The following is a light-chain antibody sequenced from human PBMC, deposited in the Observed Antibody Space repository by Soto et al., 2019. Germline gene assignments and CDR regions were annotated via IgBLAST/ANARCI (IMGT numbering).Light chain of an antibody. Sequence: QSVLTQPPSVSGAPGQRVTISCTGNSSNIGADYDVHWYQQLPGVAPKLLIYGITNRPSGVPDRFSGSKSDTSASLAITGLQAEDEADYYCQSYDRTLSGRVFGTGTKVTVL. V-gene: IGLV1-40*01. CDR1: SSNIGADYD. CDR3: QSYDRTLSGRV. CDR2: GIT. J-gene: IGLJ1*01.